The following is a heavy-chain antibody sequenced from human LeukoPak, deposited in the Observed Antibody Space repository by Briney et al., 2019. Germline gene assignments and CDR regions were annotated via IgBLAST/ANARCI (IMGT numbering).Heavy chain of an antibody. J-gene: IGHJ5*02. D-gene: IGHD3-22*01. CDR1: GFTFSIYA. Sequence: GGSLRLSCAASGFTFSIYAMSWVRQAPGKGLGWVSVISSSGGSTYYADSVKGRFTISRDNSKNTLSLQMNSLRAEDTALYYCAKDRDYYDSSGLGSWGQGTLVTVSS. V-gene: IGHV3-23*01. CDR3: AKDRDYYDSSGLGS. CDR2: ISSSGGST.